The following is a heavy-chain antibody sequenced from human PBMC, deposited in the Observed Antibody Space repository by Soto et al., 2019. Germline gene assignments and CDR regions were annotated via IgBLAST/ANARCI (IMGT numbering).Heavy chain of an antibody. CDR1: GYTFTSYY. D-gene: IGHD2-2*01. CDR2: INPSGGST. CDR3: AGHPIVVVPAAPKYYGMDV. J-gene: IGHJ6*02. Sequence: ASVKVSCKASGYTFTSYYMHWVRQAPGQGLEWMGIINPSGGSTSYAQKFQGRVTMTRDTSTSTVYMELSSLRSEDTAVYYCAGHPIVVVPAAPKYYGMDVWGQGITVTVSS. V-gene: IGHV1-46*01.